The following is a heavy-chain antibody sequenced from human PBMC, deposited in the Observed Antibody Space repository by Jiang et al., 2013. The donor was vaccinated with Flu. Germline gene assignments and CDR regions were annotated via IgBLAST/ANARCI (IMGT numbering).Heavy chain of an antibody. J-gene: IGHJ4*02. CDR1: GFSLSDLTMG. V-gene: IGHV2-26*01. Sequence: PTQTLTLTCTVSGFSLSDLTMGVGWIRQPPGKALELLAHIFSNGEKSYSTSLRRRLTISKDTSKSQVLLTMTNMDRGDTATYYCARMRYECGGDCYWTFDYWGQGTLVSVST. CDR3: ARMRYECGGDCYWTFDY. CDR2: IFSNGEK. D-gene: IGHD2-21*02.